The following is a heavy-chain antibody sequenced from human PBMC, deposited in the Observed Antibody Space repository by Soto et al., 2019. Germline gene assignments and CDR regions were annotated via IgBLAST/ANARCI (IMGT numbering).Heavy chain of an antibody. J-gene: IGHJ1*01. CDR3: ARSWSHSYFQH. Sequence: EVQLLESGGGLIQPGGSLRLSCGASGFTFSSYAMNWVRQAPRKGLEWVSAISPSGGNTYYADSVKGRFTISRDNSNNTLSLQMNSLRDEDTAVYYGARSWSHSYFQHWGLGTLVTVSS. CDR1: GFTFSSYA. V-gene: IGHV3-23*01. D-gene: IGHD3-10*01. CDR2: ISPSGGNT.